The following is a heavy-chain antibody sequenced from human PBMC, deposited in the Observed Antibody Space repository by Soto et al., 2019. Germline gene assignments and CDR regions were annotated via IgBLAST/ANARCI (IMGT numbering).Heavy chain of an antibody. CDR1: GFTFSYYY. Sequence: GGSLRRSFAASGFTFSYYYMSCIRQAPGKGLELVSYISSSGSTIYCADSVKGRFTISRDNAKNSLYLQMNSLRAEDTSVYYCVKDTLLADAGEYYGTDVWGRGTTVT. V-gene: IGHV3-11*01. CDR2: ISSSGSTI. D-gene: IGHD2-15*01. J-gene: IGHJ6*02. CDR3: VKDTLLADAGEYYGTDV.